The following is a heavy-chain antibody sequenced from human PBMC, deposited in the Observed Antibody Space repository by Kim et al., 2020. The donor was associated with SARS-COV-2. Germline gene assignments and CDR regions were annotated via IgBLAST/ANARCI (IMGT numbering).Heavy chain of an antibody. Sequence: SRVTISVDTSKNQFYLKLSSVTAADTAVYYCARETSITIFGVVTHASYFDYWGQGTLVTVSS. J-gene: IGHJ4*02. D-gene: IGHD3-3*01. CDR3: ARETSITIFGVVTHASYFDY. V-gene: IGHV4-59*01.